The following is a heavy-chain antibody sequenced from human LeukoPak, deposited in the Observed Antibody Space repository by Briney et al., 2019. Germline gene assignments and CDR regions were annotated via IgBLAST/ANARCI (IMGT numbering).Heavy chain of an antibody. D-gene: IGHD3-22*01. J-gene: IGHJ4*02. CDR3: ARQYYDNTGYYYFDY. CDR2: MYYSGST. CDR1: GGSITGSSYY. Sequence: SETLSLTCTVSGGSITGSSYYWGWIRQPPGKGLEWIGSMYYSGSTYYNPSLKSRLTISVDTSKNQFSLKLTSVTAADTAVYYCARQYYDNTGYYYFDYWGQGTLVIVSS. V-gene: IGHV4-39*01.